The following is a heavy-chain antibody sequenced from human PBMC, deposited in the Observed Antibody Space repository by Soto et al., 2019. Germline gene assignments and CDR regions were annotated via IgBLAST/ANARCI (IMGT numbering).Heavy chain of an antibody. CDR2: ISGSGGST. CDR3: AKPVLLWFGELFPIDY. CDR1: GFNFRSYA. Sequence: GGSLRLSCAASGFNFRSYAMSWVRQAPGKGLEWVSAISGSGGSTYYADSVKGRFTISRDNSKNTLYLQMNSLRAEDTAVYYCAKPVLLWFGELFPIDYWGQGTLVTVSS. V-gene: IGHV3-23*01. D-gene: IGHD3-10*01. J-gene: IGHJ4*02.